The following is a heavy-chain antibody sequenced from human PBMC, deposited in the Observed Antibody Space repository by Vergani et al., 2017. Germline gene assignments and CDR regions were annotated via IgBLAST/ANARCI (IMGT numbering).Heavy chain of an antibody. V-gene: IGHV4-34*01. J-gene: IGHJ4*02. CDR3: ARARRLLRYFDWLLGYFDY. Sequence: QVQLQQWGAGLLKPSETLSLTCAVYGGSFSGYYWSWIRQPPGKGLEWIGEINHSGSTNYNPSLKSRVTISLDTSKNQFSLKLSSVTAADTAVYYCARARRLLRYFDWLLGYFDYWGQGTLVTVSS. CDR1: GGSFSGYY. D-gene: IGHD3-9*01. CDR2: INHSGST.